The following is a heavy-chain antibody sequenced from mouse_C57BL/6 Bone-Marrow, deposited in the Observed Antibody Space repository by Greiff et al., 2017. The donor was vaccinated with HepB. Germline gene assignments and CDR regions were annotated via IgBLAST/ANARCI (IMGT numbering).Heavy chain of an antibody. CDR3: ARDRRDYYGSSPYAMDY. J-gene: IGHJ4*01. D-gene: IGHD1-1*01. CDR2: ISDGGSYT. V-gene: IGHV5-4*01. Sequence: EVMLVESGGGLVKPGGSLKLSCAASGFTFSSYAMSWVRQTPEKRLEWVATISDGGSYTYYPDNVKGRFTISRDNAKNNLYLQMSHLKSEDTAMYYCARDRRDYYGSSPYAMDYWGQGTSVTVSS. CDR1: GFTFSSYA.